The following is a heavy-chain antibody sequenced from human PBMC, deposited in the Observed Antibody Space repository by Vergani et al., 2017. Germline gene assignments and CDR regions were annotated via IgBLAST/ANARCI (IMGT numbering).Heavy chain of an antibody. CDR3: ARGSHYGSGSYYNYFDY. CDR2: ISGSGGST. Sequence: EVQLLESGGGLVQPGGSLRLSCAASGFTFSSYAMSWVRQAPGKGLEWVSAISGSGGSTYYADSVKGRFTISRDNSKNTLYLQMNSLRAEDTAVYYCARGSHYGSGSYYNYFDYWGQGTLVTVSS. V-gene: IGHV3-23*01. J-gene: IGHJ4*02. CDR1: GFTFSSYA. D-gene: IGHD3-10*01.